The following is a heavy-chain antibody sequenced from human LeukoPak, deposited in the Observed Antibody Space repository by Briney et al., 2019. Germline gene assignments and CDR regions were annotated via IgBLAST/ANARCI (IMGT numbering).Heavy chain of an antibody. CDR2: TYYRSKWYQ. CDR3: ARGDLVGATTGFDY. Sequence: SQTLSLTCAISGDSVSSTSAAWNWIRQSPSRGLEWLGRTYYRSKWYQDCAYSVKSPISINPDTSKNQFSLQLNSVTPEDTAVYFCARGDLVGATTGFDYWGQGTLVAVSS. CDR1: GDSVSSTSAA. J-gene: IGHJ4*02. V-gene: IGHV6-1*01. D-gene: IGHD1-26*01.